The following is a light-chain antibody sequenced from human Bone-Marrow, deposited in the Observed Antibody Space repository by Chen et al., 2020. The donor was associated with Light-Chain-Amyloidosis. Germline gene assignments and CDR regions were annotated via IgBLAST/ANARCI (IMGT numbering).Light chain of an antibody. Sequence: QSALTQPASVSGSPGQSLTISCTGTSSDVGGDNHVSWYQQHPDKAPKLMIYEVTNRPSWVHDRFAGAKSDNTANLTISGPQTEDEADYFCSSYTITNTLVFGSGTRVTVL. V-gene: IGLV2-14*01. CDR3: SSYTITNTLV. CDR2: EVT. CDR1: SSDVGGDNH. J-gene: IGLJ1*01.